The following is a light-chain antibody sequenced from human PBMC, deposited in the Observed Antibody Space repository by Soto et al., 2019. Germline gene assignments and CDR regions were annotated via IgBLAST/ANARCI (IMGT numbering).Light chain of an antibody. CDR1: QSVSNN. V-gene: IGKV3-15*01. Sequence: EIVMTQSPDTLSVSPGERATLSWRASQSVSNNLAWYQQEPGQAPRLLIYGASTRATGIPARFSGSGSGTEFTLTISSLQSEDFAVYYCQQYNDWPRTFGQGTKVDIK. CDR2: GAS. J-gene: IGKJ1*01. CDR3: QQYNDWPRT.